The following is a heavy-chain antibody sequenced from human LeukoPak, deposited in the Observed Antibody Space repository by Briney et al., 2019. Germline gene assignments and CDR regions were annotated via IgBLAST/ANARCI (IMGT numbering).Heavy chain of an antibody. V-gene: IGHV4-59*01. CDR2: IHYSGTT. CDR1: GGSISSYY. D-gene: IGHD2-15*01. J-gene: IGHJ4*02. Sequence: SEALSLTCNVSGGSISSYYWSWIRQPPGKGPEWIGHIHYSGTTSYNPSLKSRVTILVDKSKNQFSLKLSSATAADTAVYYCARGPLGYCSGGSCYFFDYWGQGTLVTVSS. CDR3: ARGPLGYCSGGSCYFFDY.